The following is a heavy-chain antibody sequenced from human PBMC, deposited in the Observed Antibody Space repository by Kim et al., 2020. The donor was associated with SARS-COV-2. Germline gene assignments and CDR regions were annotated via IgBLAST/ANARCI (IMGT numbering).Heavy chain of an antibody. J-gene: IGHJ4*02. Sequence: GGSLRLSCAASGFSLSGYWMSWVRQAPGKGLEWVADISGGGGSRYYADSVKGRFTISRDSDKNTLYLQMSSLRVDDTAIYYCAAMLGGGGWGYWGE. D-gene: IGHD3-16*01. CDR2: ISGGGGSR. V-gene: IGHV3-23*01. CDR1: GFSLSGYW. CDR3: AAMLGGGGWGY.